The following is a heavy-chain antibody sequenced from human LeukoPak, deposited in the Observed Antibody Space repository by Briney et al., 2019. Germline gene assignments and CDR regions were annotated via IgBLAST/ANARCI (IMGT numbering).Heavy chain of an antibody. V-gene: IGHV3-23*01. J-gene: IGHJ4*02. CDR2: ISGSGGGT. D-gene: IGHD3-3*01. Sequence: GGSLRLSCTASGFTFYSYAMTWVRQAPGKGLEWVSGISGSGGGTYYADSVKGRFTISRDNSKNTLNLQMNSLRAEDTAAYYCARALGCWSGYYTGKPAYWGQGTLVTVSS. CDR1: GFTFYSYA. CDR3: ARALGCWSGYYTGKPAY.